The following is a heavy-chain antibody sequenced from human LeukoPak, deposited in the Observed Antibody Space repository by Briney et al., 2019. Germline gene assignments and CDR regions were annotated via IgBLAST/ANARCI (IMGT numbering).Heavy chain of an antibody. CDR3: ARDLGHIVVVIAHDY. CDR1: GYTFTGYY. D-gene: IGHD2-21*01. V-gene: IGHV1-2*02. J-gene: IGHJ4*02. Sequence: ASVKVSCKASGYTFTGYYMHWVRQAPGQGREWMGWINPNSGGTNYAQKFQGRVTMTRDTSISTAYMELSRLRSDDTAVYYCARDLGHIVVVIAHDYWGQGTLVTVSS. CDR2: INPNSGGT.